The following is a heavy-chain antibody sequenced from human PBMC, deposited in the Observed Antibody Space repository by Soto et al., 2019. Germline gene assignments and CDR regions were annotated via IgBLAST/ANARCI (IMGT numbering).Heavy chain of an antibody. V-gene: IGHV4-39*01. CDR1: GGSVTIIAYY. D-gene: IGHD2-21*02. CDR2: INYSGSS. J-gene: IGHJ6*02. CDR3: ARHGGDYNYDYYYGMDV. Sequence: SETLSLTCSVSGGSVTIIAYYWGWIRQSPGKGLEWIGSINYSGSSYYNPSLKSRVTISVDMSKNQFSLKLSSVVAVDTAVYFCARHGGDYNYDYYYGMDVWGQGTTVTVSS.